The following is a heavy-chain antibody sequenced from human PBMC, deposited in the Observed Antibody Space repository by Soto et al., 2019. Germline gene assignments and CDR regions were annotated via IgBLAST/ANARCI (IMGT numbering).Heavy chain of an antibody. CDR2: INSDASST. J-gene: IGHJ6*03. CDR1: GFTFSSYW. Sequence: GGSLRLSCAASGFTFSSYWMHWVRQAPGKGLVWVSRINSDASSTSYADSVKGRFTISRDNAKNTLYLQMNSLRAEDTAVYYCARDGGGYYYYYMDVWGKGTTVTVSS. V-gene: IGHV3-74*01. D-gene: IGHD2-15*01. CDR3: ARDGGGYYYYYMDV.